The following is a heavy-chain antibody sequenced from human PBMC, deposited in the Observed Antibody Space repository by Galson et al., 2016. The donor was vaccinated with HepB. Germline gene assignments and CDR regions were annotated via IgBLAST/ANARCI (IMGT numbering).Heavy chain of an antibody. V-gene: IGHV3-48*02. J-gene: IGHJ3*01. CDR1: GFTFNNYD. CDR2: IGSSSGVT. D-gene: IGHD2-15*01. CDR3: ALLTRGRDGCDV. Sequence: SLRLSCAASGFTFNNYDMNWVRQAPGKGLEWLSYIGSSSGVTHYADSVKGRFTLSRDNAGSWLYLQMSSLRNEDAALYYCALLTRGRDGCDVWGQGTLVTVSS.